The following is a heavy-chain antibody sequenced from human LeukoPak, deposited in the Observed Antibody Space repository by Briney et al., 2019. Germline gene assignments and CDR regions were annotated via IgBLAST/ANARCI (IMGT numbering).Heavy chain of an antibody. Sequence: PGGSLRLSCAASGFTFSSYWMHWVRQAPGKGLVWVSRINSDGSSTSYADSVKGRFTISRDNAKNTLYLQMNSLRAEDTAVYYCARGGTWIQLWLTPYWGQGTLVTVSS. J-gene: IGHJ4*02. D-gene: IGHD5-18*01. CDR2: INSDGSST. CDR3: ARGGTWIQLWLTPY. V-gene: IGHV3-74*01. CDR1: GFTFSSYW.